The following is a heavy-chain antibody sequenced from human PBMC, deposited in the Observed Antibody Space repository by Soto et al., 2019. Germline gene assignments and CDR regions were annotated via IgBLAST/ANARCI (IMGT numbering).Heavy chain of an antibody. Sequence: SGTLDLGCSVSGDSASSYYWSWFRQAPGKGLGYIGYIHNGERTNYNPSLESRVTISADTSKNQFSLRLSSVTAADTAMYYCSYGDSPGPIDHWGQGTLVTVSS. CDR1: GDSASSYY. J-gene: IGHJ4*02. D-gene: IGHD4-17*01. V-gene: IGHV4-59*02. CDR3: SYGDSPGPIDH. CDR2: IHNGERT.